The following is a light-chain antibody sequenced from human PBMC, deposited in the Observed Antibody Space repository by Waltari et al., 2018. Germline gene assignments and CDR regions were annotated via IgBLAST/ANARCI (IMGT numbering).Light chain of an antibody. Sequence: AIRITQSPSSLSASTGDRVPITCRASQGTSSYLAWYQLKPGKAPKLLIYAASTLQSWVPSRFSGSGSGTDFTLTISCLQSEDFATYYCQQYYSYPQTFGQGTKVEIK. J-gene: IGKJ1*01. CDR2: AAS. V-gene: IGKV1-8*01. CDR1: QGTSSY. CDR3: QQYYSYPQT.